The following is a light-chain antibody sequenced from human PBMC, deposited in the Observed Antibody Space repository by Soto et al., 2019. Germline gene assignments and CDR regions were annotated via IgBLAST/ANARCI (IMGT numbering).Light chain of an antibody. CDR1: QSVRGN. J-gene: IGKJ5*01. V-gene: IGKV3-15*01. CDR3: QQYNNWPFIT. Sequence: EIVMTQSPDTLYVSPGERATLSCRASQSVRGNLAWYQQRPGQSPRLLIYGASSRAAGIPARFSGSGSGTEFALSISSLQSEDFAVYYCQQYNNWPFITFGQGTRLEIK. CDR2: GAS.